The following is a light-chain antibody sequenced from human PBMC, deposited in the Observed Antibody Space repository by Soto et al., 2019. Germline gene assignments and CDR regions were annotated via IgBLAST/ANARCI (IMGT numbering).Light chain of an antibody. Sequence: QSALTQPRSVSGSPGQSVTISCTGTSSDVCGYNYVSWYQQHPGKAPKLMIYDVSKRPSGVPDRFSGSKSGNTASLTISGLQAEDEADYYCCSYAGSYTVYVFGTGTKLTVL. V-gene: IGLV2-11*01. J-gene: IGLJ1*01. CDR3: CSYAGSYTVYV. CDR2: DVS. CDR1: SSDVCGYNY.